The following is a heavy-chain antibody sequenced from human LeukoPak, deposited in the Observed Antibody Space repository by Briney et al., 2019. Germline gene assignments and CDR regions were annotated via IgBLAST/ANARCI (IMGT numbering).Heavy chain of an antibody. V-gene: IGHV1-69*04. CDR2: IIPILGIA. D-gene: IGHD3-22*01. CDR1: GGTFSSYA. CDR3: ARGRAFQYYDSPFDP. Sequence: SVKVSCKASGGTFSSYAISWVRQAPGQGLEWMGRIIPILGIANYAQKFQGRVTITADKSTSTAYMELSSLRSEDTAVYYCARGRAFQYYDSPFDPWGQGTLVTVS. J-gene: IGHJ5*02.